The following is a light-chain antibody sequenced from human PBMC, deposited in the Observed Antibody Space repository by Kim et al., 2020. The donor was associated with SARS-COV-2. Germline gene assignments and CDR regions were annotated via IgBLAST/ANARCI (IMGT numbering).Light chain of an antibody. V-gene: IGLV2-11*01. CDR1: SSDIGTYKY. Sequence: QSALTQPRSVSGSPGQSVTISCTGTSSDIGTYKYVSWYQQHPGKAPKLVIYDVNERPSGVPDRFSGSKSGNTASLTISGLQADDEADYYCCSYAGTYIWLFGGGTQLNVL. CDR2: DVN. CDR3: CSYAGTYIWL. J-gene: IGLJ3*02.